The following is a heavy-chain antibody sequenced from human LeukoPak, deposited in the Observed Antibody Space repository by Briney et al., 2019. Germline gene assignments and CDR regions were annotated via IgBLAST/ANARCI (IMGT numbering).Heavy chain of an antibody. J-gene: IGHJ6*02. CDR1: GYRFTRNG. Sequence: GASVKVSCKASGYRFTRNGISWVRQAPGQALEWMGWVSAYNGNTNFAQKFQGRVTMTTDTSTSTAYMELRSLRSADTAVYYCARALSHTPTTHSTGEPSANYFYHYGMDVWGQGTTVTVSS. D-gene: IGHD7-27*01. CDR3: ARALSHTPTTHSTGEPSANYFYHYGMDV. CDR2: VSAYNGNT. V-gene: IGHV1-18*01.